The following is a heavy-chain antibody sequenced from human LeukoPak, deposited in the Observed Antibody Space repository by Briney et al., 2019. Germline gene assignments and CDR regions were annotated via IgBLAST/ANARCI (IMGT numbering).Heavy chain of an antibody. CDR1: GFTFSSFG. D-gene: IGHD6-6*01. CDR2: ISHPGTNE. V-gene: IGHV3-30*02. Sequence: GGSLRLSCTASGFTFSSFGMYWVRRSPGKGLEWVAYISHPGTNENYADSVKGRFTISRDNSKNTLNMQMNSLRAEDTAVYYCATPRGGAAPQAFDYWGQGTLVTVSS. CDR3: ATPRGGAAPQAFDY. J-gene: IGHJ4*02.